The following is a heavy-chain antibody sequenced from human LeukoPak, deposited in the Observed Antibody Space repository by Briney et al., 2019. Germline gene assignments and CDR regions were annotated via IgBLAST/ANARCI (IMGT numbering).Heavy chain of an antibody. CDR1: GFTFSGYW. V-gene: IGHV3-7*04. J-gene: IGHJ4*02. CDR2: IKEDGSEK. Sequence: PGGSLRLSCAASGFTFSGYWMTWVRQAPGKGLEWVANIKEDGSEKYYVDSVKGRFTISRDNAKNSLYLQMSSLRAEDTAVYYCARRQVPDYWGQGTLVTVSS. CDR3: ARRQVPDY.